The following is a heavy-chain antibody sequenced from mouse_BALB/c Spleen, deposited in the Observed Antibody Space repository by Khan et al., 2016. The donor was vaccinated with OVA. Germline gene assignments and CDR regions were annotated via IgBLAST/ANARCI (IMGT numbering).Heavy chain of an antibody. V-gene: IGHV1S41*01. Sequence: DLVKPGASVKLSCKASGYTFTSYWINWIKQRPGQGLEWIGHIAPGSGSSYYNEMFKGMATLTVDTSSSTAYIQLSSLSSEDSAVYFCARSNYYGRSLYAMDYWGQRTSVTVSS. CDR2: IAPGSGSS. J-gene: IGHJ4*01. D-gene: IGHD1-1*01. CDR1: GYTFTSYW. CDR3: ARSNYYGRSLYAMDY.